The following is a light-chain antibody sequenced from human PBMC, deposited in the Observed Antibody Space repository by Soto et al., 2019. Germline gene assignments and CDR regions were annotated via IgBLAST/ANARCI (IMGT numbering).Light chain of an antibody. Sequence: EIVMTQSPATLSVSPGERATLSCTASQSVTTNLAWYQQKPGQAPGLLVYGASTRATGIPARFSGSGSGTEFTLTISSLQSEDFAIYYCQQYNNWPPWTFGQGTKVEIK. CDR2: GAS. CDR1: QSVTTN. CDR3: QQYNNWPPWT. V-gene: IGKV3-15*01. J-gene: IGKJ1*01.